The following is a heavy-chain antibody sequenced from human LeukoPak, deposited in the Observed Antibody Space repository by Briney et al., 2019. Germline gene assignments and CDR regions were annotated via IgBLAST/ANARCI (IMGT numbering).Heavy chain of an antibody. V-gene: IGHV4-4*07. D-gene: IGHD1-1*01. Sequence: SETLSLTCTVSGDSISSYYWSWIRQPAGKGLEWIGRIYTRGSINYNPSLKSRVTMSVDTSKNRFSLNLSSVTAADTAVYYCARGKVGTDFDYWGQGTLVTVSS. CDR3: ARGKVGTDFDY. J-gene: IGHJ4*02. CDR2: IYTRGSI. CDR1: GDSISSYY.